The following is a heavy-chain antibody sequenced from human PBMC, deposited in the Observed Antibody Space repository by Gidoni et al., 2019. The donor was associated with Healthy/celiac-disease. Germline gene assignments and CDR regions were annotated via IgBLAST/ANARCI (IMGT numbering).Heavy chain of an antibody. J-gene: IGHJ6*03. D-gene: IGHD4-4*01. Sequence: EVQLLESGGGLVQPGGSLRLSCAASGFTFSSYAMSWVRQAPGKGLEWVSAISGSGGSTYYADSVKGRFTISRDNSKNTLYLQMNSLRAEDTAVYYCAKPLHKNKPWGYYMDVWGKGTTVTVSS. CDR1: GFTFSSYA. CDR2: ISGSGGST. V-gene: IGHV3-23*01. CDR3: AKPLHKNKPWGYYMDV.